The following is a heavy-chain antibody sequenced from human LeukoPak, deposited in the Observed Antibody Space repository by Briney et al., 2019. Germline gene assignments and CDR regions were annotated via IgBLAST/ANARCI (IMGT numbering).Heavy chain of an antibody. J-gene: IGHJ4*02. Sequence: GGSLRLSCAVSGFAFRSHNLHWVRQAPGKGLEWVAVIWADGSHQYYADSVKGRFIISKDNSKDIVYLRLNNLRADDTAVYYCAREKFLLGFDFWGQGALVTVSS. D-gene: IGHD3-9*01. V-gene: IGHV3-33*08. CDR2: IWADGSHQ. CDR1: GFAFRSHN. CDR3: AREKFLLGFDF.